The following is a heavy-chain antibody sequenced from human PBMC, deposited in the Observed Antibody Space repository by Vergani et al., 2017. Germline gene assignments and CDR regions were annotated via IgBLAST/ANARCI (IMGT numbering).Heavy chain of an antibody. Sequence: EVQLVESGGGLVQPGRSLRLSCAASGFTFDDYAMHWVRQAPGKGLEWVSGISWNSGSIGYADSVKGRFTISRDNAKNSLYLQMNSLRAEDTAVYYCAKDVDPYDSSGYYDYWGQGTLVTVSS. CDR3: AKDVDPYDSSGYYDY. CDR1: GFTFDDYA. J-gene: IGHJ4*02. V-gene: IGHV3-9*01. D-gene: IGHD3-22*01. CDR2: ISWNSGSI.